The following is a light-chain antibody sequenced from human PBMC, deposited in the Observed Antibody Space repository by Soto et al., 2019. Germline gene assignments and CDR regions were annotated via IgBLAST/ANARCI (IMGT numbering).Light chain of an antibody. CDR3: LQDYTYPLT. CDR1: QGIRND. V-gene: IGKV1-6*01. J-gene: IGKJ4*01. Sequence: AIQMTQSPSSLSASVGDRLTITCRASQGIRNDLGWYQQKPGEAPKLLIYAASTLQSGVPSRFSGSGSGTDFTLTSSNLQPEDFATYYCLQDYTYPLTFGGGTKVEIK. CDR2: AAS.